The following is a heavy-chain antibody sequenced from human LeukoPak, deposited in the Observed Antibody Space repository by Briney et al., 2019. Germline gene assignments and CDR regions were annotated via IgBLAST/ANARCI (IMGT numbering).Heavy chain of an antibody. CDR1: EYTFTSYD. Sequence: ASVKVSCKASEYTFTSYDINWVRQATGQGLEWMGWMNPNSGNTGYAHKFQGRVTITRNTSISTAYMELSSLRSEDTAVYYCASILPYGSSAFDIWGQGTMVTVSS. CDR2: MNPNSGNT. D-gene: IGHD4-17*01. J-gene: IGHJ3*02. CDR3: ASILPYGSSAFDI. V-gene: IGHV1-8*03.